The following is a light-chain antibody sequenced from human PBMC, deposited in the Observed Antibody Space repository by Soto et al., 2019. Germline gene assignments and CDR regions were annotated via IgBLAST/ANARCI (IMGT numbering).Light chain of an antibody. Sequence: QSTLTQPPSASGTPGQRFTISFSGSSSDIGSNTLDWYQQLPGTAPKLLIYSNNKRPSGCPDRSSASKSGTSASLEISGLKSEDEADYYCAASDDSMNGYVFGTWTKVTVL. CDR3: AASDDSMNGYV. V-gene: IGLV1-44*01. CDR1: SSDIGSNT. J-gene: IGLJ1*01. CDR2: SNN.